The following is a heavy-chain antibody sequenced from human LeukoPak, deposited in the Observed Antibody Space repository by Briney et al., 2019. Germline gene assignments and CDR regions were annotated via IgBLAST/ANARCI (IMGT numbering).Heavy chain of an antibody. V-gene: IGHV3-21*01. Sequence: GRSLRLSCAASGFTFSSYSMNWVRQAPGKGLEWVSSISSSSSYIYYADSVKCRFTISRDNAKNSLYLQMNSLRAEDTAVYYCARDIGVVGATPAAFDIWGQGTMVTVSS. CDR1: GFTFSSYS. CDR2: ISSSSSYI. J-gene: IGHJ3*02. D-gene: IGHD1-26*01. CDR3: ARDIGVVGATPAAFDI.